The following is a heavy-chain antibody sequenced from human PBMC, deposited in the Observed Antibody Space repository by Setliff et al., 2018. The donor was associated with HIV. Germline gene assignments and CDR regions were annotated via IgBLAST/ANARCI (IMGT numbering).Heavy chain of an antibody. CDR1: GYSFSSYW. D-gene: IGHD6-19*01. J-gene: IGHJ5*02. V-gene: IGHV5-51*01. CDR2: IYPGDSDT. Sequence: GESLKISCKGSGYSFSSYWIGWVSQMPGRGLEWMGVIYPGDSDTRYNPSFQGQVTISADKSISTAYLQWSSLKASDTAVYYCARVPSQRVESSGWYIWFDPWGQGTLVTVSS. CDR3: ARVPSQRVESSGWYIWFDP.